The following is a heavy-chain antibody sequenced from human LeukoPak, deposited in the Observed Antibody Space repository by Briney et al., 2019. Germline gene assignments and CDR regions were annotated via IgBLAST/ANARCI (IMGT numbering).Heavy chain of an antibody. J-gene: IGHJ4*02. Sequence: SETLTLTCTVSGDSISSYYWSWIRQPPGKGLEWIGYIYYSGSTNYNPCLKSRVTISVETSKNQFSLKLSSVTAADTAVYYCAREASCSSTSCCANFDYWGEGTLVTVSS. CDR1: GDSISSYY. CDR3: AREASCSSTSCCANFDY. CDR2: IYYSGST. V-gene: IGHV4-59*01. D-gene: IGHD2-2*01.